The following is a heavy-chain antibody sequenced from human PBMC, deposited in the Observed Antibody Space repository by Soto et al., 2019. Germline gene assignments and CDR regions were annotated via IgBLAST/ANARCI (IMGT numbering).Heavy chain of an antibody. J-gene: IGHJ4*02. Sequence: QVQLVQSGAEVKKPGSSVKVSCKASGGTFSSYAISWVRQAPGQGLEGMGGIIPIFGTANYAQKCQGRVTITADESTSTAYMELSSLRSEDTAVYYCARDVGFRDGYTYYFDYWGQGTLVTVSS. D-gene: IGHD5-12*01. CDR1: GGTFSSYA. CDR2: IIPIFGTA. V-gene: IGHV1-69*01. CDR3: ARDVGFRDGYTYYFDY.